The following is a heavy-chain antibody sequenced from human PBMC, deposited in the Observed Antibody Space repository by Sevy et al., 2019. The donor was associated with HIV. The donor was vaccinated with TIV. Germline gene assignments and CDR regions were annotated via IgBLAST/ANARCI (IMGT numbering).Heavy chain of an antibody. J-gene: IGHJ4*02. Sequence: SETLSLTCTVSGGSISSYWSWIRQPAGKGLEWIGRFYSSTYINYNPSLQSRVTMAVDASKNQFFLKLNSVTAADTAVYYCARSYCSGASCYSRYFDLWGQGILVTVSS. CDR1: GGSISSY. CDR3: ARSYCSGASCYSRYFDL. D-gene: IGHD2-15*01. CDR2: FYSSTYI. V-gene: IGHV4-4*07.